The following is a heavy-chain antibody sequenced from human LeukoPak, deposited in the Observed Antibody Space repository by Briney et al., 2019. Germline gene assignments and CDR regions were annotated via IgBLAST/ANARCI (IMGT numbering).Heavy chain of an antibody. CDR2: IYPGDSDT. D-gene: IGHD3-10*01. Sequence: GESLKISCKGSGYSFTSYWIGWVRQMTGKGLEWMGIIYPGDSDTRYSPSFQGQVTISADKSISTAYLQWSSLKASDTAMYYCARLAYYYGSRSLKAFDYWGQGTLVTVSS. V-gene: IGHV5-51*01. J-gene: IGHJ4*02. CDR1: GYSFTSYW. CDR3: ARLAYYYGSRSLKAFDY.